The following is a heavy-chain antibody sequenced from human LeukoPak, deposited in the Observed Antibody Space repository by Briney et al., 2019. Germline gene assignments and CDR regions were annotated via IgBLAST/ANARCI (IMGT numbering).Heavy chain of an antibody. Sequence: GESLKISCKGSEYNFTSYWISWVRQMPGKGLEWMGRIDLSDSYTNYGPSFQGHVTISTDGSITTAYLQWSSLKASDTAMYYCARHEGGFLGDKSDYWGQGTLVTVSS. D-gene: IGHD4-23*01. CDR3: ARHEGGFLGDKSDY. V-gene: IGHV5-10-1*01. J-gene: IGHJ4*02. CDR1: EYNFTSYW. CDR2: IDLSDSYT.